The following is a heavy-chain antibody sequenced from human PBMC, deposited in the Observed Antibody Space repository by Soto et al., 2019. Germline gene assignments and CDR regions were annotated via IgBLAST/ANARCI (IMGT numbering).Heavy chain of an antibody. D-gene: IGHD3-3*01. CDR1: GGCISSYC. Sequence: ATLPVTRTESGGCISSYCGSLIQQPPGKGREWIGYIYYSGSTNYNPSLKSRVTISVDTSKNQFSLKLSSVTAADTAVYYCARAHTYYDFWSGYYEGGYYYGMDVWGQGTTVTVSS. CDR2: IYYSGST. CDR3: ARAHTYYDFWSGYYEGGYYYGMDV. V-gene: IGHV4-59*01. J-gene: IGHJ6*02.